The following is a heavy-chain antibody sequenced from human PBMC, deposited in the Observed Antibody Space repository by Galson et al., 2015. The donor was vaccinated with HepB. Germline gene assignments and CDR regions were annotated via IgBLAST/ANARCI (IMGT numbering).Heavy chain of an antibody. J-gene: IGHJ3*02. CDR2: IYSGGST. CDR1: GFTVSNNY. V-gene: IGHV3-53*01. CDR3: ARLQWSLLRRAFDI. D-gene: IGHD3-22*01. Sequence: CAASGFTVSNNYISWVRQAPGKGLEWVSVIYSGGSTYYPDSVKGRFTISRDNSKNTLYLQMNSLRAEDTAVCFCARLQWSLLRRAFDIWGQGTMVTVSS.